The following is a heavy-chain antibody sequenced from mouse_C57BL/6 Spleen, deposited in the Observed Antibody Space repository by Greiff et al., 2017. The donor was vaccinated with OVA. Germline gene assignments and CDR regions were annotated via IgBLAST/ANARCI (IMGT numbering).Heavy chain of an antibody. CDR2: IYPGDGDT. Sequence: QVQLKESGAELVKPGASVKISCKASGYAFSSYWMNWVKQRPGKGLEWIGQIYPGDGDTNYNGKFKGKATLTADKSSSTAYMQLSSLTSEDSAVYFCARGRGNPYAMDYWGQGTSVTVSS. CDR1: GYAFSSYW. CDR3: ARGRGNPYAMDY. D-gene: IGHD2-1*01. V-gene: IGHV1-80*01. J-gene: IGHJ4*01.